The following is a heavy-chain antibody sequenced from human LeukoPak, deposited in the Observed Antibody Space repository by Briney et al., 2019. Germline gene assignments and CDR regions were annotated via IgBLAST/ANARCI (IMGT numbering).Heavy chain of an antibody. CDR2: IIPIFGTA. V-gene: IGHV1-69*05. CDR3: ARDSGSSWYRNGGYYFDY. D-gene: IGHD6-13*01. Sequence: ASVKVSCKASGGTFSSYAISWVRQAPGQGLEWMGRIIPIFGTANYAQKVQGRVTITTDESTSTAYMELSSLRSEDTAVYYCARDSGSSWYRNGGYYFDYWGQGTLVTVSS. CDR1: GGTFSSYA. J-gene: IGHJ4*02.